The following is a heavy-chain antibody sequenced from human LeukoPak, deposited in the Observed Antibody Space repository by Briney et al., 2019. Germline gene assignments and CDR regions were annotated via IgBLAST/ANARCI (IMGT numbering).Heavy chain of an antibody. J-gene: IGHJ4*02. CDR3: NYGWYFDY. Sequence: SETLSLTCTVSGGSISSSSYYWSWIRQPPGRGLEWIGEINHSGSTNYNPSLKSRVTISVDTSKNQFSLKLSSVTAADTAVYYCNYGWYFDYWGQGTLVTVSS. CDR1: GGSISSSSYY. D-gene: IGHD4-17*01. CDR2: INHSGST. V-gene: IGHV4-39*07.